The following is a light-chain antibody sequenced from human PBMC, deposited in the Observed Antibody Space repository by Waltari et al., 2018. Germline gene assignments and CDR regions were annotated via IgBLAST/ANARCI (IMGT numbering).Light chain of an antibody. CDR3: CSYAGSSSL. J-gene: IGLJ3*02. CDR1: SSDGWSYHL. CDR2: EGS. V-gene: IGLV2-23*01. Sequence: QSALTQPASVSGSPGQSITISCTGPSSDGWSYHLASWYQQHPGKAPKLMIYEGSKRPSGVSNRFSGSKSGNTASLTISGLQAEDEADYYCCSYAGSSSLFGGGTKLTVL.